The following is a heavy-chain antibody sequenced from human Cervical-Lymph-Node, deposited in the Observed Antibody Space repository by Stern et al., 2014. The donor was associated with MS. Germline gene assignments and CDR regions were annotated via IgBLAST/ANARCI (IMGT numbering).Heavy chain of an antibody. CDR2: INPSGDST. D-gene: IGHD3-22*01. V-gene: IGHV1-46*01. CDR1: GHTFTTYH. Sequence: QVQLVQSGAEVKKPGASVKISCKASGHTFTTYHMHWVRRAPGQGLEWMGMINPSGDSTSYAQKFQGRFTVARNTSTNTVYMELSSLRSEDTAVYYCARDRHYYDNSGYYRYYYGLDVWGQGTTVTVSS. CDR3: ARDRHYYDNSGYYRYYYGLDV. J-gene: IGHJ6*02.